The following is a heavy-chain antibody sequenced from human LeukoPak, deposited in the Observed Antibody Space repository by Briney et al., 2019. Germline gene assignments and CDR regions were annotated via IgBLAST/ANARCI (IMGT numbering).Heavy chain of an antibody. D-gene: IGHD5-12*01. CDR1: GFTFSSYW. CDR2: IYHSGST. Sequence: GSLRLSCEASGFTFSSYWMSWVRQPPGKGLEWIGEIYHSGSTNYNPSLESRVTVSVDESKNQFSLDLSSVTAADTAVYYCVRLVGGDIDYWGQGTLVTVSS. J-gene: IGHJ4*02. CDR3: VRLVGGDIDY. V-gene: IGHV4-4*02.